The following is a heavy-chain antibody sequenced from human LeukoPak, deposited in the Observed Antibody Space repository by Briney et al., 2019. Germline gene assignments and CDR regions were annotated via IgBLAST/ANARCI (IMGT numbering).Heavy chain of an antibody. V-gene: IGHV1-8*01. CDR1: GGTFTSYD. CDR3: ARNRPRGWTDY. D-gene: IGHD6-19*01. CDR2: MNPNSGNT. Sequence: VASVKVSCTASGGTFTSYDINWVRQATGQGLEWMGWMNPNSGNTGYAQKFQGRVTMTRNTSISTAYMELSSLRSEDTAVYYCARNRPRGWTDYWGQGTLVTVSS. J-gene: IGHJ4*02.